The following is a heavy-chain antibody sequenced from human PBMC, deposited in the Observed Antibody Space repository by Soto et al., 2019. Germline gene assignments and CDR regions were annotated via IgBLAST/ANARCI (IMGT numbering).Heavy chain of an antibody. CDR2: ISSSGTTI. J-gene: IGHJ4*02. CDR1: GFTFTSHS. Sequence: GGSLRLSCAASGFTFTSHSMNWVRQAPGKGLEWISYISSSGTTIYYADSVRGRFAISRDNAKSSLYLQMNSLRAEDTAVYYCSRDLYGEYYFDYWGQGTLVTVSS. V-gene: IGHV3-48*04. D-gene: IGHD4-17*01. CDR3: SRDLYGEYYFDY.